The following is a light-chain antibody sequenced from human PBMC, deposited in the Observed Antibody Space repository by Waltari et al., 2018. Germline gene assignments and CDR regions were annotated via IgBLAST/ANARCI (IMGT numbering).Light chain of an antibody. V-gene: IGLV2-23*02. CDR1: STDVGIYNL. J-gene: IGLJ2*01. CDR2: EVS. CDR3: SSYAGSGTSVV. Sequence: QSALTQPASVSGSPGQSITISCTGTSTDVGIYNLVSCYQQHPTKVPKLIIYEVSKRPSGVSNRFSGSKSGNTASLTISGLQAEDEADYYCSSYAGSGTSVVFGGGTKLTVL.